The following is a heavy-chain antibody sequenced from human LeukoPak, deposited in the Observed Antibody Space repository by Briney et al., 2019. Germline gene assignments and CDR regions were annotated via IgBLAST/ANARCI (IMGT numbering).Heavy chain of an antibody. J-gene: IGHJ4*02. D-gene: IGHD3-22*01. CDR2: ISGSGGSI. CDR1: GFTFNRYA. V-gene: IGHV3-23*01. Sequence: PGGSLRLSCAASGFTFNRYAMSWVRQAPGKGLEWVSAISGSGGSIYYADSVKGRFTISRDNSKNSLYLQMNSLRAEDTAVYYCAQESIMVIDYFDSWGQGNLVTVSS. CDR3: AQESIMVIDYFDS.